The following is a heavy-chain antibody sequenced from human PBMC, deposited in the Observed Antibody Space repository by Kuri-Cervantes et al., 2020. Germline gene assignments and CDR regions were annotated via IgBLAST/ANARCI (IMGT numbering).Heavy chain of an antibody. D-gene: IGHD3-10*01. Sequence: ASVKVSCKASGYTFTGYYMHWVRQAPGQGLEWMGWINPNSGGTNYAQKFQGRVTISADKSISTAYLQWSSLKASDTAMYYCARPITMVRGVITEFDYWGQGTLVTVSS. CDR3: ARPITMVRGVITEFDY. CDR1: GYTFTGYY. CDR2: INPNSGGT. J-gene: IGHJ4*02. V-gene: IGHV1-2*02.